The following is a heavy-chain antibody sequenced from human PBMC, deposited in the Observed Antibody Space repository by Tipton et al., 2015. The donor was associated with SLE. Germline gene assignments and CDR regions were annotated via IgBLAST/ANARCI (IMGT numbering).Heavy chain of an antibody. V-gene: IGHV3-74*01. Sequence: QLVQSGGGLVQPGGSLRLSCAASGFTFSSYWMHWVRQAPGKGLVWVSRINSDGSSTSCADSVKGRFTISRDNAKNTLYLQMISLRAEDTAVYYCARDLEDAEFQHWGQGTLVTVSS. J-gene: IGHJ1*01. CDR3: ARDLEDAEFQH. CDR2: INSDGSST. CDR1: GFTFSSYW.